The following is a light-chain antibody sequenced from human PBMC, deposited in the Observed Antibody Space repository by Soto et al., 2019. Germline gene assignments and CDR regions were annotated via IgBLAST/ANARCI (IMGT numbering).Light chain of an antibody. CDR1: QSVSSS. V-gene: IGKV3-15*01. J-gene: IGKJ1*01. CDR2: GAS. CDR3: QQYNNWWT. Sequence: EVVMTQSPATLSMSPGERATLSCRASQSVSSSLAWYQQKPGQAPRLLIYGASTRVTGIPDRFSGSGSETEFTLTISSLQAEDFAIYYCQQYNNWWTFGQGTKVEIK.